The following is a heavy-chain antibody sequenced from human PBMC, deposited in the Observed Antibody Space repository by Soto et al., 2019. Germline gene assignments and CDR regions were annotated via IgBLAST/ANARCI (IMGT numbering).Heavy chain of an antibody. V-gene: IGHV3-11*06. CDR3: ARSGDNFNVLDY. Sequence: LRLSCAASGSTFSDYYMSWVGQAPGRGLEWISYSSNSGTFARYATSVKGRFSISRDNANNSLYLEMNSLRVEDTAVYYCARSGDNFNVLDYWGQGTPVTVSS. J-gene: IGHJ4*02. CDR1: GSTFSDYY. D-gene: IGHD1-1*01. CDR2: SSNSGTFA.